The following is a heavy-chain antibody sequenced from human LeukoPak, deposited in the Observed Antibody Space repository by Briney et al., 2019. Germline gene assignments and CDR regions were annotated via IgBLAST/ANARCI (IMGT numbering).Heavy chain of an antibody. V-gene: IGHV1-69*05. D-gene: IGHD6-13*01. CDR2: IIPIFGAA. Sequence: ASVKVSCKAFGGTFSSYAISWVRQAPGQGLEWMGGIIPIFGAANYAQKFQGRVTITTDESTSTAYMELSSLRSEDTAVYYCARGGGYSSSWYWFDPWGQGTLVTVSS. J-gene: IGHJ5*02. CDR3: ARGGGYSSSWYWFDP. CDR1: GGTFSSYA.